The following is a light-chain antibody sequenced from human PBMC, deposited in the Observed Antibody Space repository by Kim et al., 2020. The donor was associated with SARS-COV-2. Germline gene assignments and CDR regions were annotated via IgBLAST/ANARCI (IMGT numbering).Light chain of an antibody. CDR1: QSVNSY. V-gene: IGKV3-11*01. J-gene: IGKJ3*01. Sequence: EIVLTQSPATLSLSPGARATLSCRACQSVNSYLAWYLQKPGQAPRLLIDGASNRATGIPARFSGSGSGTDFTLTIGSLVPEDCAVYYCQQSTSCLSFGPGTKVDIK. CDR3: QQSTSCLS. CDR2: GAS.